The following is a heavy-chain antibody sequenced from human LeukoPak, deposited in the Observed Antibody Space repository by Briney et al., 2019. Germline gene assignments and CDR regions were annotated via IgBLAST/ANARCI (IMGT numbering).Heavy chain of an antibody. J-gene: IGHJ4*02. CDR3: ARGFIAAAGTFDY. V-gene: IGHV3-21*01. D-gene: IGHD6-13*01. Sequence: GGSLRLSCAASGFLFSKYWMTWVRQAPGKGLEWVSSISSSSSYIYYADSVKGRFTISRDNAKNSLYLQMNSLRAEDTAVYYCARGFIAAAGTFDYWGQGTLVTVSS. CDR1: GFLFSKYW. CDR2: ISSSSSYI.